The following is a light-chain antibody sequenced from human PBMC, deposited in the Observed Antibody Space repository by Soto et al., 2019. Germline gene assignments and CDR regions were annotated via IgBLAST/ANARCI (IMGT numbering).Light chain of an antibody. J-gene: IGLJ2*01. CDR3: CSYAGSSTVV. V-gene: IGLV2-23*01. CDR2: EGS. CDR1: SSDVGGYDY. Sequence: QSVLTQPASVSGSPGQSITISCTGTSSDVGGYDYVSWYQQQPGKAPKLMIYEGSKRPSGVSNRFSGSKSGNTASLTISGLQAEDEADYYCCSYAGSSTVVFGGGTKLTVL.